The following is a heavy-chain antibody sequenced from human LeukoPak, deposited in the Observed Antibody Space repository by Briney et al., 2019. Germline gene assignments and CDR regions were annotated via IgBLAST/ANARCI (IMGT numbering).Heavy chain of an antibody. V-gene: IGHV1-69*05. D-gene: IGHD3-3*01. CDR1: GGTFSSYA. CDR2: IIPIFGTA. CDR3: ARDLNYDFWSGYPHDAFDI. Sequence: SVKVSCKASGGTFSSYAISWVRRAPGQGLEWMGGIIPIFGTANYAQKFQGRVTITRDTSASTAYMELSSLRSEDTAVYYCARDLNYDFWSGYPHDAFDIWGQGTMVTVSS. J-gene: IGHJ3*02.